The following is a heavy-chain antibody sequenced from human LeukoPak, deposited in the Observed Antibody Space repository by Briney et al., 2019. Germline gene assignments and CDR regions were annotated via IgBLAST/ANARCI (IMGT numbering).Heavy chain of an antibody. CDR3: ARDSYSSSWYRNYYYYYGMDV. Sequence: GGSLRLSCAASGFTFSNAWMSWVRQAPGKGLEWVGRIKSKTDGGTTDYAAPVKGRFTISRDDSKNTLYLQMNSLRAEDTAVYYCARDSYSSSWYRNYYYYYGMDVWGQGTTVTVSS. J-gene: IGHJ6*02. D-gene: IGHD6-13*01. CDR2: IKSKTDGGTT. CDR1: GFTFSNAW. V-gene: IGHV3-15*01.